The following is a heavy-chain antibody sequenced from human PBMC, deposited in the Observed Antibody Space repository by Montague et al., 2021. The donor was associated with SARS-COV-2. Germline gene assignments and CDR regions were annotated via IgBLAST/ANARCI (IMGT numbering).Heavy chain of an antibody. CDR2: TYYRSWWRS. CDR3: ASAFYGDHWAFDV. J-gene: IGHJ3*01. CDR1: GDSVASTSAS. Sequence: CAISGDSVASTSASWDWIRQSPSRDLEWLGRTYYRSWWRSQYPGSLESRITISGDTSKNQFSLQLNSVTPEDTAVYYCASAFYGDHWAFDVWGQGTMVTVSS. D-gene: IGHD3-3*02. V-gene: IGHV6-1*01.